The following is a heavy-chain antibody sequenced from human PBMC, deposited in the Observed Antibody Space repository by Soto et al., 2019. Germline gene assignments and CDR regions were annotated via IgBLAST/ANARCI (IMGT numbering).Heavy chain of an antibody. V-gene: IGHV1-18*01. CDR3: ARAFEDYYDSSGYYFLDWYFDL. CDR1: GYTFTSYG. Sequence: ASVKVSCKASGYTFTSYGISWVRQAPGQGLEWMGWISAYNGNTNYAQKLQGRVTMTTDTSTSTAYMELRSLRSDDTAVYYCARAFEDYYDSSGYYFLDWYFDLWGRGTLVTAPQ. CDR2: ISAYNGNT. D-gene: IGHD3-22*01. J-gene: IGHJ2*01.